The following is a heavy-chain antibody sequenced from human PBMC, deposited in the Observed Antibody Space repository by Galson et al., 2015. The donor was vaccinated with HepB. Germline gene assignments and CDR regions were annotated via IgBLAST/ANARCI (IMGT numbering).Heavy chain of an antibody. CDR1: GGSFSGYY. CDR3: ARSYVFHRYFDL. CDR2: INHSGST. J-gene: IGHJ2*01. V-gene: IGHV4-34*01. D-gene: IGHD3-16*01. Sequence: SETLSLTCAVYGGSFSGYYWSWIRQPPGKGLEWIGEINHSGSTNYNPSLKSRVTISVDTSKNQFSLKLSSVTAADTAVYYCARSYVFHRYFDLWGRGTLVTVSS.